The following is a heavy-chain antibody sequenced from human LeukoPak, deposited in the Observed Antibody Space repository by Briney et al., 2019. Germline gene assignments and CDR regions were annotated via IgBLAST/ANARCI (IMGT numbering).Heavy chain of an antibody. J-gene: IGHJ4*02. V-gene: IGHV3-23*01. D-gene: IGHD2-15*01. CDR2: IDPDGGS. CDR3: ARSGVATCHY. Sequence: PGGSLRLSCQASGFTFTNYAMSWVRQAPGKGLEWVSSIDPDGGSFFADSVKGRFTIFRDDSRSVVYLQVNTLSAEDTAVYYCARSGVATCHYWGQGILVTVSS. CDR1: GFTFTNYA.